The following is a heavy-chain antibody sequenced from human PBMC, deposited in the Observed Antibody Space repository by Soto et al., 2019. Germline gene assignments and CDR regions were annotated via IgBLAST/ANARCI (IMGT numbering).Heavy chain of an antibody. CDR2: ISYDGSNK. CDR1: GFTFSSYA. Sequence: LRLSCAASGFTFSSYAMHWVRQAPGKGLEWVAVISYDGSNKYYADSVKGRFTISRDNSKNTLYLQMNSLRAEDTAVYYCASDERGPWGQGTLVTVSS. J-gene: IGHJ5*02. V-gene: IGHV3-30-3*01. CDR3: ASDERGP.